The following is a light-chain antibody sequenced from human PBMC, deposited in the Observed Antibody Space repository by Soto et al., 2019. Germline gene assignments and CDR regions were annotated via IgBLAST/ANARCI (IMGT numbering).Light chain of an antibody. CDR1: QSVSSSY. CDR2: NAS. CDR3: QNYGTPTWT. Sequence: EIVLTQSPGTLSLSPLERAALXCRASQSVSSSYLAWYQQKPGQAPRFLIYNASRRATGIPDRFSGSGSGTDFTLTISRLEPEDFAVYYCQNYGTPTWTFGQGTKVDIK. J-gene: IGKJ1*01. V-gene: IGKV3-20*01.